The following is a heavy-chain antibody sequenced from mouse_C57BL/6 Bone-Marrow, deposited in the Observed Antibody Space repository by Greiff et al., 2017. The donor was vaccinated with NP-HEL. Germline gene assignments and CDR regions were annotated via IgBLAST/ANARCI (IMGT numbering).Heavy chain of an antibody. J-gene: IGHJ1*03. CDR2: INSDGGST. D-gene: IGHD5-2*01. V-gene: IGHV5-2*01. CDR3: ARRGILEQVGWYFDV. Sequence: EVQLVESGGGLVQPGESLKLSCESNEYEFPSHDMSWVRKTPEKRLELVAAINSDGGSTYYPDTMERRFIISRDNTKKTLYLQMSSLRSEDTALYYCARRGILEQVGWYFDVWGTGTTVTVSS. CDR1: EYEFPSHD.